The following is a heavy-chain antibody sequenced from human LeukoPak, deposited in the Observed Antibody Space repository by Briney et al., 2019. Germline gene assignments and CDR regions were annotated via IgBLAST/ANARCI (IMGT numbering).Heavy chain of an antibody. CDR2: IYTSGST. CDR1: GGSISSYY. J-gene: IGHJ6*03. CDR3: ARERWSGRGYYYYMDV. D-gene: IGHD3-3*01. V-gene: IGHV4-4*07. Sequence: SETLSLTCTVSGGSISSYYWSWIRQPAGKGLEWIGRIYTSGSTNYNPSLKSRVTMSVDTSKNQFSLKLSSVTAADTAVYYCARERWSGRGYYYYMDVWGKGTTVTISS.